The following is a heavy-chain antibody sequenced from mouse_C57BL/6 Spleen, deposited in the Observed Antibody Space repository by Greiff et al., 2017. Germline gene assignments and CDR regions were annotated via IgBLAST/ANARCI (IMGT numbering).Heavy chain of an antibody. J-gene: IGHJ2*01. CDR3: ARGVTTVVATDY. CDR1: GYTFTDYN. D-gene: IGHD1-1*01. Sequence: EVQLQQSGPELVNPGASVKMSCKASGYTFTDYNMHWVKQSHGKSLEWIGYINPNNGGTSYNQKFKGKATLTVNKSSSTAYMELRSLTSEDSAVYYCARGVTTVVATDYWGQGTTLTVSS. CDR2: INPNNGGT. V-gene: IGHV1-22*01.